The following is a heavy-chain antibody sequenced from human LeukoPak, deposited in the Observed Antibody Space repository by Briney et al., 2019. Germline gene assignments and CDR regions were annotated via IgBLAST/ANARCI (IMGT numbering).Heavy chain of an antibody. V-gene: IGHV1-3*01. D-gene: IGHD3-10*01. CDR2: INAGNGNT. J-gene: IGHJ4*02. CDR1: GYTFTSYA. Sequence: ASVKVSCKASGYTFTSYAMHWVRQAPGQRLEWMGWINAGNGNTKYSQKFQGRDTITRDTSASTAYMELSSLRSEDTAVYYCARDSGGMVRGVTMVYWGQGTLVTVSS. CDR3: ARDSGGMVRGVTMVY.